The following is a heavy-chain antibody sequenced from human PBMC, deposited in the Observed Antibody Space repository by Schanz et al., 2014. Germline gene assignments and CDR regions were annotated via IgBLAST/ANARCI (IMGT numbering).Heavy chain of an antibody. V-gene: IGHV1-46*03. J-gene: IGHJ4*02. D-gene: IGHD6-25*01. CDR3: ARDGVDTAAGGNY. Sequence: QVQLVQSGAEVKKPGASVKVSCKASGYTFVSYSMHWVRQAPGQGLEWMGMINPSGGSPTYAQKFQGRVTMTRDTSTSTFYMELSSLRSEDTAVYYCARDGVDTAAGGNYWGQGALVTVSS. CDR2: INPSGGSP. CDR1: GYTFVSYS.